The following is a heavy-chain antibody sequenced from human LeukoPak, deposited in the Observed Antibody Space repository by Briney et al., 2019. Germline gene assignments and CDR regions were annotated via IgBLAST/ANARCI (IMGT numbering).Heavy chain of an antibody. D-gene: IGHD3-9*01. CDR1: GFTFSSYA. CDR2: ISGSGGST. CDR3: ALRGYDILTGIDY. Sequence: PGGSLRLSCAASGFTFSSYAMSWVRQAPGKGLEWVSAISGSGGSTYYADSVKGGFTISRDNSKNTLYLQMNSPRAEDTAVYYCALRGYDILTGIDYWGQGTLVTVSS. J-gene: IGHJ4*02. V-gene: IGHV3-23*01.